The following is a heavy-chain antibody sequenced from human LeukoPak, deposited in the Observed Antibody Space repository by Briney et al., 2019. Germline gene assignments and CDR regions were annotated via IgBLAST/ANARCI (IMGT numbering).Heavy chain of an antibody. D-gene: IGHD5-18*01. CDR2: ISSSSSYI. CDR3: ARGGTAMVPVDY. J-gene: IGHJ4*02. Sequence: GGSLRLSCAASGFTFSSYSMNWVRQAPGKGLEWVSSISSSSSYIYYADSVKGRFTISRDNAKNSLYLQMNSLRAEDTAVYYCARGGTAMVPVDYWGQGTLVTVSS. CDR1: GFTFSSYS. V-gene: IGHV3-21*01.